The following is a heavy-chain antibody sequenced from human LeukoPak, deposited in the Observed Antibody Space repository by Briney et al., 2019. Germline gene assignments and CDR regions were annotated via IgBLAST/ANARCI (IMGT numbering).Heavy chain of an antibody. Sequence: ASVKASCKASGYTFTSYGISWVRQAPGQGLEGMGWISAYNGNTNYAQKLQGRVTMTTATSTSTAYMELRILRSDDTAVYYCARIYYDILTGYYFGYNWFDPWGQGTLVTVSS. CDR2: ISAYNGNT. CDR1: GYTFTSYG. CDR3: ARIYYDILTGYYFGYNWFDP. V-gene: IGHV1-18*01. J-gene: IGHJ5*02. D-gene: IGHD3-9*01.